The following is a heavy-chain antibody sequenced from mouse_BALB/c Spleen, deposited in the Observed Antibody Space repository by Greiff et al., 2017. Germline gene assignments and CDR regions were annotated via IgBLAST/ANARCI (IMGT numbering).Heavy chain of an antibody. V-gene: IGHV5-6-3*01. Sequence: EVMLVESGGGLVQPGGSLKLSCAASRFTFSSYGMSWVRQTPDKRLELVATINSNGGSTYYPDSVKGRFTISRDNAKNTLYLQMSSLKSEDTAMYYCARDDYFDYWGQGTTLTVSS. CDR1: RFTFSSYG. CDR3: ARDDYFDY. J-gene: IGHJ2*01. CDR2: INSNGGST.